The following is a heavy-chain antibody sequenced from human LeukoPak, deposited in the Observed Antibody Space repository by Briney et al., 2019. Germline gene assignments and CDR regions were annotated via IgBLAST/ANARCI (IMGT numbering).Heavy chain of an antibody. Sequence: SETLSLTCTVSGGSISSGGYYWSWIRQHPGKGLEWIGYIYYSGSTYYNPSLKSRVTISVDTSKNQFSLKLSSVTAADTAVYYCARLRGGDYYYYYYMDVWGKGTTVTVSS. CDR2: IYYSGST. J-gene: IGHJ6*03. V-gene: IGHV4-31*03. CDR3: ARLRGGDYYYYYYMDV. D-gene: IGHD3-10*01. CDR1: GGSISSGGYY.